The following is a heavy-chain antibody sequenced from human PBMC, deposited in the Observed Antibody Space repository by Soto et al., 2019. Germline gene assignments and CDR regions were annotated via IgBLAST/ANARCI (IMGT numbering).Heavy chain of an antibody. Sequence: SETLSLTCTVSGGSISSGDYYWSWIRQPPGKGLEWIGYVYDSVSTHYNPSLKSRVTIAVDTSKNQFSLKLNSVTAADTGEYNCARDVVVVVGGTSSSYYGLDVWGQGTTVTVSS. CDR1: GGSISSGDYY. V-gene: IGHV4-30-4*01. CDR2: VYDSVST. D-gene: IGHD2-15*01. J-gene: IGHJ6*02. CDR3: ARDVVVVVGGTSSSYYGLDV.